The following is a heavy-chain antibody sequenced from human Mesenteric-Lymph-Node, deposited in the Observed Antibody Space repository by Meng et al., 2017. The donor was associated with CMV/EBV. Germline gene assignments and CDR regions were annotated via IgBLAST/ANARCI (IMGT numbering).Heavy chain of an antibody. Sequence: HWVPPAPGQGLEWVGWIHVDGWKTIYSEKMQGRITITRDTSASTAYMELNSLRSEDPAVYFCARGRDKRRIPAAVNHGFDIWGQGTMVTVSS. V-gene: IGHV1-3*01. D-gene: IGHD6-13*01. J-gene: IGHJ3*02. CDR3: ARGRDKRRIPAAVNHGFDI. CDR2: IHVDGWKT.